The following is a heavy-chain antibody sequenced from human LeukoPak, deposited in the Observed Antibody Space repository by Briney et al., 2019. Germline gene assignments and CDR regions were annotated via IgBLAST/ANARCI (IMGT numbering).Heavy chain of an antibody. D-gene: IGHD3-10*01. CDR1: GGSISSYY. CDR3: ARGWRYYGSADV. V-gene: IGHV4-4*07. CDR2: IYTSGST. J-gene: IGHJ6*02. Sequence: SETLSLTCTVSGGSISSYYWSWIRQPAGKGLEWIGRIYTSGSTKYNSSLKSRVTISVDTSKNQFSLKLSSVTAADTAVYYCARGWRYYGSADVWGQGTTVTVSS.